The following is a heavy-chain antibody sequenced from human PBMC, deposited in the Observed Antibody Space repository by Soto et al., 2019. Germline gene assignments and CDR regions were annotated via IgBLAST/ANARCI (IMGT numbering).Heavy chain of an antibody. CDR3: TKGRHCSGGSCPPYYGMDV. Sequence: GGSLRLSCAASGFTFSSYGMHWVRQAPGKGLEWVAVISYDGSNKYYADSVKGRFTISRDNSKNTLYLQMNSLRAEDTAVYYCTKGRHCSGGSCPPYYGMDVWGQGTTVTVSS. CDR1: GFTFSSYG. D-gene: IGHD2-15*01. V-gene: IGHV3-30*18. J-gene: IGHJ6*02. CDR2: ISYDGSNK.